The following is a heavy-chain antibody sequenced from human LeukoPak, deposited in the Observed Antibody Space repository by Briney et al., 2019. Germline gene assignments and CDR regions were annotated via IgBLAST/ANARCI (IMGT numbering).Heavy chain of an antibody. CDR3: ASSYCDGDCSRNDAFDI. D-gene: IGHD2-21*02. J-gene: IGHJ3*02. Sequence: GGSLRLSCAVSGFTVSSNYMGWVRQAPGKGLEWISVIFSGGTTSYADSVKGRFAISRHISNNTLLLQMNSLRAEDTAVYYCASSYCDGDCSRNDAFDIWGQGTMVTVSS. CDR1: GFTVSSNY. CDR2: IFSGGTT. V-gene: IGHV3-53*04.